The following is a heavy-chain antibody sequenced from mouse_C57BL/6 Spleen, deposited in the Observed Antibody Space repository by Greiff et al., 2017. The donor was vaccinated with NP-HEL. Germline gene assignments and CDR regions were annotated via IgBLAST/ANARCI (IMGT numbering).Heavy chain of an antibody. J-gene: IGHJ1*03. CDR3: ARYYDGYYGYFDV. Sequence: VQLQESGAELVKPGASVKMSCKASGYTFTSYWITWVKQRPGQGLEWIGDIYPGSGSTNYNEKFKSKATLTVDTSSSTAYMQLSSLTSEDSAVYYCARYYDGYYGYFDVWGTGTTVTVSS. CDR1: GYTFTSYW. CDR2: IYPGSGST. D-gene: IGHD2-3*01. V-gene: IGHV1-55*01.